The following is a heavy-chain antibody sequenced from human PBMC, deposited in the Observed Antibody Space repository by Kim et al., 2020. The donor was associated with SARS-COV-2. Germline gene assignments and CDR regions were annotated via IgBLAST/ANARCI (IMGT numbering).Heavy chain of an antibody. J-gene: IGHJ6*03. V-gene: IGHV1-8*01. D-gene: IGHD1-7*01. CDR2: MNPNSGNT. CDR1: GYTFTSYD. Sequence: ASVKVSCKASGYTFTSYDINWVRQATGQGLEWMGWMNPNSGNTGYAQKFQGRVTMTRNTSISTAYMELSSLRSEDTAVYYCARTLEWNYYPFGYYYYYYMDVWGKGTTVTVSS. CDR3: ARTLEWNYYPFGYYYYYYMDV.